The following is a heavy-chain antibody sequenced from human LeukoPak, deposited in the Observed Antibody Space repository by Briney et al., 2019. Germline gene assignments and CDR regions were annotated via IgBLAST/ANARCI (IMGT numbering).Heavy chain of an antibody. CDR3: ARGPTIVLMVYAIGYDY. D-gene: IGHD2-8*01. CDR2: INHSGST. CDR1: GGSISSGGYY. Sequence: SETLSLTCAVSGGSISSGGYYWSWIRQPPGKGLEWIGEINHSGSTNYNPSLKSRVTISVDTSKNQFSLKLSSVTAADTAVYYCARGPTIVLMVYAIGYDYWGQGTLVTVSS. V-gene: IGHV4-34*01. J-gene: IGHJ4*02.